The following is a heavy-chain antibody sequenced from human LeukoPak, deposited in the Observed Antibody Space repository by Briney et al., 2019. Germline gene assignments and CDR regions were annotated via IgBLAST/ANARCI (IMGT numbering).Heavy chain of an antibody. V-gene: IGHV4-34*01. J-gene: IGHJ4*02. CDR3: ARSGGYNRSPYYFDY. D-gene: IGHD5-24*01. Sequence: SETLSLTCAVYGGSFSGYYWSWIRQPPGKGLEWIGEINHSGSTNYNPSLKSRVTISVDTSKNQFSLKLSSVTAADTAAYYCARSGGYNRSPYYFDYWGQGTLVTVSS. CDR2: INHSGST. CDR1: GGSFSGYY.